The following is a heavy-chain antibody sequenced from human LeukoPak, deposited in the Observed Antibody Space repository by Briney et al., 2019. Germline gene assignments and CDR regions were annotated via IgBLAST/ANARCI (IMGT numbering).Heavy chain of an antibody. CDR2: IIPIFGTA. Sequence: EASVKVSCKASGGTFSSYAISWVRQAPGQGLEWMGGIIPIFGTANYAQKFQGRVTITTDESTSTAYRELSSLRSEDTAVYYCARDQGLVAARRGTTVVTPDYYYYYMDVWGKGTTVTVSS. D-gene: IGHD4-23*01. CDR1: GGTFSSYA. J-gene: IGHJ6*03. V-gene: IGHV1-69*05. CDR3: ARDQGLVAARRGTTVVTPDYYYYYMDV.